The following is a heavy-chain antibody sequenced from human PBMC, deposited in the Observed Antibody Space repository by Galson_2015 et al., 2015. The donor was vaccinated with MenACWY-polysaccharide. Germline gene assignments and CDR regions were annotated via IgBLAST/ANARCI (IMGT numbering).Heavy chain of an antibody. D-gene: IGHD3-10*01. Sequence: LRLSCAASGFDFSSYARSWLRQPPGKGLEWIGYIYFSGRTNYNPSLKSRVTVSQDTSKNQFSLRLSSVTAADTAFYYCASEEIRGGSFGWFDPWGQGTLVTVSS. CDR1: GFDFSSYA. CDR2: IYFSGRT. J-gene: IGHJ5*02. V-gene: IGHV4-59*01. CDR3: ASEEIRGGSFGWFDP.